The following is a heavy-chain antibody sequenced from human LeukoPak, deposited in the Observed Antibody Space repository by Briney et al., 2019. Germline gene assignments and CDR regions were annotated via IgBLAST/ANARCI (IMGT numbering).Heavy chain of an antibody. CDR2: ISSSSSTI. Sequence: GGSLRLSCAASGFTFSSYSMNWVRQAPGKGLEWVSYISSSSSTIYYADSVKGRFTISRDNAKNSLYLQMNSLRDGDTAVYYCARMGVTFDYWGQGTLVTVSS. V-gene: IGHV3-48*02. CDR3: ARMGVTFDY. J-gene: IGHJ4*02. D-gene: IGHD4-23*01. CDR1: GFTFSSYS.